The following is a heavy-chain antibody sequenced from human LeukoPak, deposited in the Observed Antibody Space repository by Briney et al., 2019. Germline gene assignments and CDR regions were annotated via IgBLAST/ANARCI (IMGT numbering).Heavy chain of an antibody. CDR3: AKNKKAVAVAAFDI. CDR1: GFTFSNYG. CDR2: VRNDGTNK. Sequence: GGSLRLSCAASGFTFSNYGMHWVRQAPGKGLEWVAFVRNDGTNKHYADSVKGRFTISRDNAKNSLYLQMNSLRAEDTALYYCAKNKKAVAVAAFDIWGQGTMVTVSS. D-gene: IGHD6-19*01. J-gene: IGHJ3*02. V-gene: IGHV3-30*02.